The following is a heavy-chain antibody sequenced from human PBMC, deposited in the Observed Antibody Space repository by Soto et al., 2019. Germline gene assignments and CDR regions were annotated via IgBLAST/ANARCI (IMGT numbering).Heavy chain of an antibody. CDR2: ISFDGNNI. Sequence: AVSPGLCIASSGFNVTFNAMQGVSQTPGKGLGWVAVISFDGNNIYYADSVRGRFTISRDSSSSMLYMQMNNLKPEDSARYYGARVGCSSIWGVTQFDNWGQGP. V-gene: IGHV3-30-3*01. CDR3: ARVGCSSIWGVTQFDN. CDR1: GFNVTFNA. J-gene: IGHJ4*02. D-gene: IGHD2-2*01.